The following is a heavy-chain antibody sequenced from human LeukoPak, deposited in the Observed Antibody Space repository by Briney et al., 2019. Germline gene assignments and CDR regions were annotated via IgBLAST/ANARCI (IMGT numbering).Heavy chain of an antibody. CDR3: ARDGRDGYNLVHY. Sequence: ASVKVSCKASGYTFTGYYIHWVRQAPGQGLEWMGWINPNSGGTNYAQKFQGRVTMTRDTSISAVYMELSRLRSDDTAVYYCARDGRDGYNLVHYWGQGTLVTVPS. V-gene: IGHV1-2*02. CDR1: GYTFTGYY. J-gene: IGHJ4*02. CDR2: INPNSGGT. D-gene: IGHD5-24*01.